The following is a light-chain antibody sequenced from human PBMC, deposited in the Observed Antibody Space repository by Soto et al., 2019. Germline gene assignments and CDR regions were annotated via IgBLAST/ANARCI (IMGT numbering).Light chain of an antibody. V-gene: IGKV3-20*01. CDR2: GAS. CDR3: HHYGSLPLT. J-gene: IGKJ4*01. CDR1: QTVSSIY. Sequence: EIVLTQSPGTLSLSPGERATLSCRASQTVSSIYLAWYQQKPGQAPRLLIYGASSRATGIPDRFSGSGSETDFTLTISRLEPEDFAVYYCHHYGSLPLTFGGGTKVEIK.